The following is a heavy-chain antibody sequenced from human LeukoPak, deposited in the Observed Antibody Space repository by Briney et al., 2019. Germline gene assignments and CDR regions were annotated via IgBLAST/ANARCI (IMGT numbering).Heavy chain of an antibody. J-gene: IGHJ4*02. CDR2: IYYSGST. CDR3: ARVSRGGYNWVHFDY. D-gene: IGHD5-24*01. CDR1: GGSISSYY. V-gene: IGHV4-59*01. Sequence: SETLSLTCTVSGGSISSYYWSWIRQPPGKGLEWIGYIYYSGSTNYNPSLKSRLTISVDTSKNQFSLKLSSVTAADTAVYYCARVSRGGYNWVHFDYWGQGTLVTVSS.